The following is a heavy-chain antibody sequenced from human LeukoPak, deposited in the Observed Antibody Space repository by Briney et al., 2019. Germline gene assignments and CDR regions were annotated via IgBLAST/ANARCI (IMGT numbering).Heavy chain of an antibody. Sequence: GGSLTLSCAASGFTFSSYWMHWVRQAPGKGLVWVSRINSDGSSTSYADSVKGRSTISRDNAKNTLYLQMNSLRAEDTAVYYCATSLGPNWFDPWGQGTLVTVSS. V-gene: IGHV3-74*01. CDR2: INSDGSST. CDR1: GFTFSSYW. CDR3: ATSLGPNWFDP. J-gene: IGHJ5*02.